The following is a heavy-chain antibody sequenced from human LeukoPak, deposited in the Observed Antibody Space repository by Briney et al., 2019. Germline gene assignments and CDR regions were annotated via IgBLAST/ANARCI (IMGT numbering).Heavy chain of an antibody. CDR3: ARERGYGSGSYLFDY. Sequence: GASVKVSCKASGGTLSSYAISWVRQAPGQGLEWMGGIIPIFGTANYAQKFQGRVTITADESTSTAYMELSNLRSEDTAVYYCARERGYGSGSYLFDYWGQGTLVTVSS. CDR2: IIPIFGTA. V-gene: IGHV1-69*13. J-gene: IGHJ4*02. D-gene: IGHD3-10*01. CDR1: GGTLSSYA.